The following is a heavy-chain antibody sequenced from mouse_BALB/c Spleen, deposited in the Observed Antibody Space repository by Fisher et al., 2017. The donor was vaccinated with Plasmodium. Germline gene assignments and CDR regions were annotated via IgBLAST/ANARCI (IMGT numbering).Heavy chain of an antibody. V-gene: IGHV5-9-3*01. J-gene: IGHJ4*01. Sequence: GRFTISRDNAKDILYLQMRSLRSEDTAMYYCARHGIISVVGADYAVDYWGQGTSVTVSS. CDR3: ARHGIISVVGADYAVDY. D-gene: IGHD1-1*01.